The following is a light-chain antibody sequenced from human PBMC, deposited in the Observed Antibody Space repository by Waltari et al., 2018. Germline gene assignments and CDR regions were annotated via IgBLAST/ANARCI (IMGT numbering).Light chain of an antibody. CDR3: QQYYSTPVT. J-gene: IGKJ5*01. CDR2: DAA. CDR1: QNIRDS. Sequence: IQMTQSPSSLSASVGDIVTITCRASQNIRDSVAWYQDKPGKAPKLLLYDAASLEGGVPSRFSGSGYGTDFALTISSLQPEDFATYYCQQYYSTPVTFGQGTRLGIK. V-gene: IGKV1-NL1*01.